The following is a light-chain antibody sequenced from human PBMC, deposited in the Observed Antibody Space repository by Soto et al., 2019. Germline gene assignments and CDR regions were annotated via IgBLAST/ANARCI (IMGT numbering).Light chain of an antibody. CDR2: YDG. V-gene: IGLV3-21*04. CDR3: QVWDSSGDDHPV. J-gene: IGLJ2*01. CDR1: NIGSKS. Sequence: SYVLTQPPSVSVAPGKTARITCGGNNIGSKSVHWYQQKPGQAPILVIYYDGDRQSGIPERFSGSNSGDTATLTISRVEAGDEDDDYCQVWDSSGDDHPVFGGGTKLTVL.